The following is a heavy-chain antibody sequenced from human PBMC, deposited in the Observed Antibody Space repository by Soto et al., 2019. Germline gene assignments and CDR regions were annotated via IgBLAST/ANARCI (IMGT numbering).Heavy chain of an antibody. J-gene: IGHJ3*02. D-gene: IGHD2-15*01. CDR3: AQWAVVVVAATPTGGAFDI. CDR1: GGTFSSYA. Sequence: SVKVSCKASGGTFSSYAISWVRQAPGQGLEWMGGIIPIFGTANYARKFQGRVTITADESTSTAYMELSSLRSEDTAVYYCAQWAVVVVAATPTGGAFDIWGQGTLVTTSS. V-gene: IGHV1-69*13. CDR2: IIPIFGTA.